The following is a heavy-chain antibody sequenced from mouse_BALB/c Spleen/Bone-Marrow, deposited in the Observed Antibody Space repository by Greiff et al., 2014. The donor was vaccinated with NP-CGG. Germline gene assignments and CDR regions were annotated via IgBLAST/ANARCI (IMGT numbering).Heavy chain of an antibody. V-gene: IGHV1-52*01. CDR1: DYTFTTYW. CDR2: IDPSTSET. CDR3: ARRTLAMDY. Sequence: QVQLKESGPDLVRPGSLVKMSCKASDYTFTTYWMHWVKQRPGQGLEWIGMIDPSTSETRLNQKFKDKATLIVDKSSNTAYMQLSSLTSEDSAVYYCARRTLAMDYWGQGTSVTVSS. J-gene: IGHJ4*01.